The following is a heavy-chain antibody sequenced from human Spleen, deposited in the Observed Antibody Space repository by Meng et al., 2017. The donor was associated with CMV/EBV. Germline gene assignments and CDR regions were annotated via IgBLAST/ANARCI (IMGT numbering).Heavy chain of an antibody. V-gene: IGHV1-18*01. Sequence: YAINWVRQAPGQRPEWMGWVTPYNGNTDYAQKFQGRVTMTADTSTTTAYMELRSLRSGDTAVYYCARALERNYCRTDSCFTGPGHWGQGTLVTVSS. CDR2: VTPYNGNT. CDR3: ARALERNYCRTDSCFTGPGH. CDR1: YA. D-gene: IGHD2-15*01. J-gene: IGHJ4*02.